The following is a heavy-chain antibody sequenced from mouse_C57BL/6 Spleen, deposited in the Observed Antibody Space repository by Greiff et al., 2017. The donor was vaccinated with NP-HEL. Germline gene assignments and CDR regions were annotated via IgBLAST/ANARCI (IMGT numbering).Heavy chain of an antibody. Sequence: DVLLVESGGGLVKPGGSLKLSCAASGFTFSSYAMSWVRQTPEKRLEWVATISDGGSYTYYPANVKGRFTISRDNAKNNLYLQMSHLTSEDTAMYYCARGILRSHFDYWGQGTTLTVSS. CDR1: GFTFSSYA. CDR2: ISDGGSYT. D-gene: IGHD1-1*01. V-gene: IGHV5-4*01. J-gene: IGHJ2*01. CDR3: ARGILRSHFDY.